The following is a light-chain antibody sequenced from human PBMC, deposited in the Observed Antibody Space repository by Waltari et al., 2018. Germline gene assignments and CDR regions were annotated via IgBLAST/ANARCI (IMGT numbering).Light chain of an antibody. V-gene: IGKV3-15*01. CDR2: GAS. CDR1: HGVSSK. Sequence: VMTQYPATLSVSPGERATLSCRASHGVSSKLAWYQQKPGQAPRLLISGASTRATGIPARFSGSASGTEFTLTISSLQSEDFAVYYCQQYNTWPPTFGPGTKVDIK. J-gene: IGKJ3*01. CDR3: QQYNTWPPT.